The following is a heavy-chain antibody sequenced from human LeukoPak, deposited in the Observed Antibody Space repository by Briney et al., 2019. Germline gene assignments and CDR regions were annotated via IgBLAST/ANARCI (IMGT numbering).Heavy chain of an antibody. CDR2: ISSDSSTE. CDR1: GFSFRTYK. Sequence: GGSLRLSCAASGFSFRTYKMNWVRQAPGKGLEWVSFISSDSSTEYYADSVKGRFTISRDNTENSLYLQMSSLKTDDTAMYYCASIRGTFGYWGQGTLVTVSS. J-gene: IGHJ4*02. V-gene: IGHV3-48*04. D-gene: IGHD1-26*01. CDR3: ASIRGTFGY.